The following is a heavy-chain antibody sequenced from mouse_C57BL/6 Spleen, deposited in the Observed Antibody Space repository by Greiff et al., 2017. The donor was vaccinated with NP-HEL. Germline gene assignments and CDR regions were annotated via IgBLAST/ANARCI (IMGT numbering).Heavy chain of an antibody. J-gene: IGHJ4*01. Sequence: DVHLVESGGGLVKPGGSLKLSCAASGFTFSDYGMHWVSQAPEKGLEWVAYISSGSSTIYYADTVKGRFTISRDNAKNTLFLQMTSLRSEDTAMYYCARRLGLDYSMDYWGQGTSVTVSS. CDR1: GFTFSDYG. D-gene: IGHD4-1*01. CDR3: ARRLGLDYSMDY. V-gene: IGHV5-17*01. CDR2: ISSGSSTI.